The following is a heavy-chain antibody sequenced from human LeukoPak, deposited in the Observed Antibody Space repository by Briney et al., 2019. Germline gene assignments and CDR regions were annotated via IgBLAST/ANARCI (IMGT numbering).Heavy chain of an antibody. CDR2: ISNDGGGT. J-gene: IGHJ5*02. CDR1: GFMFNNYG. D-gene: IGHD3-22*01. V-gene: IGHV3-23*01. Sequence: GGSLRLSCSASGFMFNNYGLMWVRQAPGKGLEWVSAISNDGGGTTYADFVKGRFTISRDNSKNTLSLQMNSLRPEDTALYYCAKGNSGYFADLWGQGTVVTVSS. CDR3: AKGNSGYFADL.